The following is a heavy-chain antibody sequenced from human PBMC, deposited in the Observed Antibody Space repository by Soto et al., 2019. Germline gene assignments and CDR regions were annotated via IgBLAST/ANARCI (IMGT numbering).Heavy chain of an antibody. V-gene: IGHV3-23*01. J-gene: IGHJ6*02. CDR3: AKQNTIFGVNNDFYYYGMDV. D-gene: IGHD3-3*01. CDR2: ISGSGDNT. CDR1: VFTFIAYA. Sequence: WSLKLSSAASVFTFIAYAMSWVRQAPGEGLDWVSVISGSGDNTYYADSVKGRFTISRDNSKNTLYLQMSSLRAEDTAVYFCAKQNTIFGVNNDFYYYGMDVWGQGTTVTVPS.